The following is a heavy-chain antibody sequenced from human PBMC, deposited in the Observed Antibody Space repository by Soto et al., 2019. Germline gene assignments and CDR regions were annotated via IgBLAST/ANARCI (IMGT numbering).Heavy chain of an antibody. CDR2: ISAYNGNT. V-gene: IGHV1-18*01. Sequence: ASVKVSCKASGYTFTSYGISWVRQAPGQGLEWMGWISAYNGNTNYAQKLQGRVTMTTDTSTSTAYMELRSLRSDDTAVYYCARELETTVVTPIGYWGQGTLVTVSS. CDR3: ARELETTVVTPIGY. CDR1: GYTFTSYG. J-gene: IGHJ4*02. D-gene: IGHD4-17*01.